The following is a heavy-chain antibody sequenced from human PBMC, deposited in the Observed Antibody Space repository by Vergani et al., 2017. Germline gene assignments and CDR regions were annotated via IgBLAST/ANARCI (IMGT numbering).Heavy chain of an antibody. CDR3: AATYSSGWNFPWFDP. CDR1: GFTFSSYW. J-gene: IGHJ5*02. D-gene: IGHD6-19*01. Sequence: EVQLLQSEGAVVQPGGSLRLSCVASGFTFSSYWMSWVRQAPGKGLEWVANIKQDGSEKYYVDSVKGRFTISRDNAKNSLYLQMNSLRAEDTAVYYCAATYSSGWNFPWFDPWGQGTLVTVSS. V-gene: IGHV3-7*01. CDR2: IKQDGSEK.